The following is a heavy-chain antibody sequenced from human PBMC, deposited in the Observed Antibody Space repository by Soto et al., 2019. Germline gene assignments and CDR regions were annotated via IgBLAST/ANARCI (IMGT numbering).Heavy chain of an antibody. Sequence: GGSLRLSCAASGLTCSSYSMTWVRQAPGKGLEWVSAISGSGGSTYYADSVKGRFTISRDNSKNTLYLQMNSLRAEDTAVYYCATRGYCSSTSCWGQGTLVTVSS. CDR3: ATRGYCSSTSC. CDR1: GLTCSSYS. D-gene: IGHD2-2*01. J-gene: IGHJ4*02. CDR2: ISGSGGST. V-gene: IGHV3-23*01.